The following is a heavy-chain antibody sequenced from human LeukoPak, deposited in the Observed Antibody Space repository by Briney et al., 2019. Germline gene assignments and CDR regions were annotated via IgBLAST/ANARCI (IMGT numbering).Heavy chain of an antibody. D-gene: IGHD5-18*01. CDR1: GYTVTELS. Sequence: ASVKVSCKVSGYTVTELSMHWVRQSPGKGLEWMGGFHPEDGETIYAQKFQGRVTMTEDTSTDTAYMELSSLRSEDTAVYYCARVRGVDTAIDYYYMDVWGKGTTVTIPS. CDR2: FHPEDGET. J-gene: IGHJ6*03. CDR3: ARVRGVDTAIDYYYMDV. V-gene: IGHV1-24*01.